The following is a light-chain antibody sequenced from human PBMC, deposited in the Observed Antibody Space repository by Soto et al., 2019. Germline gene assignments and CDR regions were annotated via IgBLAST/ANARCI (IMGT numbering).Light chain of an antibody. CDR2: GAS. CDR1: QGISRW. V-gene: IGKV1-12*01. CDR3: QQGSSFPWT. J-gene: IGKJ1*01. Sequence: DIQMTQSPSSVSASVGDRVTITCRASQGISRWLAWYQQKPGKAPKLLIYGASSLQSGGPSRFSGSGSGTDFTLTINSLQPEDFATYFCQQGSSFPWTFGQATKVEIK.